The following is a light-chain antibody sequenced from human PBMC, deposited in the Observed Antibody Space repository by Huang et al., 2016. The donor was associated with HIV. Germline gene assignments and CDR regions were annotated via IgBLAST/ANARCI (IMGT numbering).Light chain of an antibody. CDR3: MQALQTPT. V-gene: IGKV2-28*01. CDR2: LSS. CDR1: QSLVHSNGYNY. J-gene: IGKJ2*01. Sequence: EIVMTQSPLSLPVSPGEPASISCRSSQSLVHSNGYNYLDWYLQRPGQSPQVLIYLSSYRASGVPGRFSGSGSGTNFTLKISRVETEDIGTYYCMQALQTPTFGQGTTLEI.